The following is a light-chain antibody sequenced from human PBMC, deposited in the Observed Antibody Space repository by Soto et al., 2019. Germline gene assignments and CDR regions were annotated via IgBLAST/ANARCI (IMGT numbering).Light chain of an antibody. CDR1: GSNIGSNS. J-gene: IGLJ3*02. V-gene: IGLV1-51*01. Sequence: QSVLTQPPSVSAAPGQTVTISCSGRGSNIGSNSLSWYQQVPGTAPKLLLYDNDKRPSGIPDRFFGSKSGTSATLGIAGLQTSDYADYYCGTWESDFRVGVFGGGTKVTVL. CDR3: GTWESDFRVGV. CDR2: DND.